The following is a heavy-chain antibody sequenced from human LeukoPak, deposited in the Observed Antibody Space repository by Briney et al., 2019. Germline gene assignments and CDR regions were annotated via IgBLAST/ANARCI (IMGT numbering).Heavy chain of an antibody. V-gene: IGHV1-69*01. J-gene: IGHJ4*02. CDR3: ARVWNRRYYYDSSGYQDL. Sequence: SVKVSCKASGGTFSSYAISWVRQAPGQGLEWMGGIIPIFGTANYAQKFQGRVTITADESTSTAYMELSSLRSEDTAVYYCARVWNRRYYYDSSGYQDLWGQGTLVTVSS. CDR2: IIPIFGTA. CDR1: GGTFSSYA. D-gene: IGHD3-22*01.